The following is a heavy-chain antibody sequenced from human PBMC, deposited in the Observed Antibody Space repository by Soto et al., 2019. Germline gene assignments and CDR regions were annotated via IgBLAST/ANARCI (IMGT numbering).Heavy chain of an antibody. J-gene: IGHJ1*01. Sequence: ASVKVSCKASGYTFTSYYMHWVRQAPGQGLEWMGIINPSGGSTNYAQKLQGRVTMTTDTSTSTAYMELRSLRSDDTAVYYCARVLFLYCGGDCYSLQHWGQGTLVTVSS. CDR2: INPSGGST. CDR3: ARVLFLYCGGDCYSLQH. D-gene: IGHD2-21*02. CDR1: GYTFTSYY. V-gene: IGHV1-46*01.